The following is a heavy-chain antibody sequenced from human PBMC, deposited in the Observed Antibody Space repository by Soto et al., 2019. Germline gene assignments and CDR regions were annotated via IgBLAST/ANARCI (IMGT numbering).Heavy chain of an antibody. CDR3: ARDPVNIAAAGTTQHYYYYYGMDV. CDR1: GFTFSSYA. J-gene: IGHJ6*02. D-gene: IGHD6-13*01. Sequence: QVQLVESGGGVVQPGRSLRLSCAASGFTFSSYAMHWVRQAPGKGLEWVAVISYDGSNKYYADSVKGRFTISRDNSKNTLYLQMNSLRAEDTAVYYCARDPVNIAAAGTTQHYYYYYGMDVWGQGTTVTVSS. V-gene: IGHV3-30-3*01. CDR2: ISYDGSNK.